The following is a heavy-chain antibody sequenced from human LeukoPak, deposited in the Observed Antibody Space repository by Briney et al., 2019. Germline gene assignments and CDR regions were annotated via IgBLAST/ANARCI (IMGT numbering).Heavy chain of an antibody. J-gene: IGHJ5*02. CDR1: GGSISSGGYY. CDR3: ARDQGALGRPNWFDP. D-gene: IGHD3-16*01. Sequence: SQTLSLTCTVSGGSISSGGYYWSWIRQPPGKGLEWIGYIYHSGSTYYNPSLKSRVTISVDRSKNQFSLKLSSVTAADTAVYYCARDQGALGRPNWFDPWGQGTLVTVSS. V-gene: IGHV4-30-2*01. CDR2: IYHSGST.